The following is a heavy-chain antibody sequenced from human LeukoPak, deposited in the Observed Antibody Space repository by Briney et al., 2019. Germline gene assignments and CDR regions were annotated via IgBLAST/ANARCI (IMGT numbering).Heavy chain of an antibody. CDR1: GFMFSRLG. CDR2: IWHDGSVE. V-gene: IGHV3-33*06. D-gene: IGHD3-16*01. J-gene: IGHJ6*03. CDR3: AKEGDQFRGYLDA. Sequence: GRSLRLSCAASGFMFSRLGMQWVRQAPGEGLEWVAMIWHDGSVEEYADPVKGRFTISRDNSQNTLYLQMNSLRDDDTAVYYCAKEGDQFRGYLDAWGKGTTVTVSS.